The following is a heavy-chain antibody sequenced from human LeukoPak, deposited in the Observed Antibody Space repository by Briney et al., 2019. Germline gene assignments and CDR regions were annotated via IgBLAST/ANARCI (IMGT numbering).Heavy chain of an antibody. V-gene: IGHV1-69*05. J-gene: IGHJ4*02. D-gene: IGHD2-2*03. CDR2: IIPIFGTA. CDR3: ARAGYCSSTSCYGYFGY. CDR1: GGTFSSYA. Sequence: SVKVSCKASGGTFSSYAISWVRQAPGQGLEWMGGIIPIFGTANYAQKFQGRVTITTDESTSTAYMELSSLRSEDTAVYYCARAGYCSSTSCYGYFGYWGQGTLVTVSS.